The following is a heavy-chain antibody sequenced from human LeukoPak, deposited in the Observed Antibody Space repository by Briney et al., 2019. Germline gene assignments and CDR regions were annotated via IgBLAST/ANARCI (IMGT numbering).Heavy chain of an antibody. V-gene: IGHV3-30*03. J-gene: IGHJ4*02. CDR3: ARGYGDYYTWDY. CDR2: ISHDGSNK. CDR1: GFTFSRYG. Sequence: GGSLRLSCAASGFTFSRYGIHWVRQAPGRQAPGKGLEWVAVISHDGSNKKYADSVKGRFTISRDNSKNTLYLQMNSLRAEDTAVYYCARGYGDYYTWDYWGQGTLVTVSS. D-gene: IGHD4-17*01.